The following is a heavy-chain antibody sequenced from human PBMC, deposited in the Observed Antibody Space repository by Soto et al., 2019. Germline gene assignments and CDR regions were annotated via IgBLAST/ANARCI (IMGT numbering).Heavy chain of an antibody. J-gene: IGHJ5*02. CDR1: GYTFTSYY. CDR3: ARANLVAVAGSLGRWFDP. CDR2: INPSGDST. Sequence: ASVKVSCKASGYTFTSYYMHWVRQAPGQGLEWMGIINPSGDSTSYAQKFQGRVTMTRDTSTSTVYMELSSLRSEDTAVYYCARANLVAVAGSLGRWFDPWGQGTLVTVSS. D-gene: IGHD6-19*01. V-gene: IGHV1-46*03.